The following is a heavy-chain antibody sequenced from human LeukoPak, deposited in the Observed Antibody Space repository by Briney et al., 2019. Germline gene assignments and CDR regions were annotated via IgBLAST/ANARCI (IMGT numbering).Heavy chain of an antibody. D-gene: IGHD3-10*01. CDR2: IWYDGSNK. V-gene: IGHV3-33*06. CDR1: GFTFSSYG. J-gene: IGHJ4*02. CDR3: AKDRQVRGVIMPLGY. Sequence: PGRSLRLSCAASGFTFSSYGMHWVRQAPGKGLEWVAVIWYDGSNKYYADSVKGRFTISRDNSKNTLYLQMNSLRAEDTAVYYCAKDRQVRGVIMPLGYWGQGTLVTVSS.